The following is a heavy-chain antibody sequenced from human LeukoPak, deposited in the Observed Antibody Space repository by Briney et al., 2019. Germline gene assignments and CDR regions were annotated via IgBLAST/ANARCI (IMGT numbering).Heavy chain of an antibody. Sequence: SETLSLTCTVSGGSVSSYYWGWIRQPPGKELEWIAYIYYSGITNYNPSLKKRVTISLDTPKNQISLKLSSVTAADTAVYYCARLQVYCGGDCYPRWFDPWGQGTLVTVSS. CDR1: GGSVSSYY. CDR2: IYYSGIT. CDR3: ARLQVYCGGDCYPRWFDP. D-gene: IGHD2-21*02. J-gene: IGHJ5*02. V-gene: IGHV4-59*08.